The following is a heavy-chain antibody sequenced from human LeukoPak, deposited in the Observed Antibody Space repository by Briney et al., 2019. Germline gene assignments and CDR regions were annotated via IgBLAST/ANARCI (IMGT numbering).Heavy chain of an antibody. CDR2: IYHSGST. CDR3: ARATRTIFGVVRYYYYYMDV. Sequence: SETLSLTCTVSGGSISSSNWWSWVRQPPGKGLEWIGEIYHSGSTNYNPSLKSRVTISVDKSKNQFSLKLSSVTAADTAVYYCARATRTIFGVVRYYYYYMDVWGKGTTVTVSS. V-gene: IGHV4-4*02. D-gene: IGHD3-3*01. CDR1: GGSISSSNW. J-gene: IGHJ6*03.